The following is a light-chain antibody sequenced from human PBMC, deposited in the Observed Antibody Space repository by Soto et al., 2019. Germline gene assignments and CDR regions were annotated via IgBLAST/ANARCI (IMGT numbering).Light chain of an antibody. CDR2: NSS. CDR3: QQYEKWWL. V-gene: IGKV3-15*01. Sequence: DIVMTQSPPTLPVSPGERASLSCRASQSVGNSVAWYQQKAGQGPTLLIFNSSARASGIPTRFSGRGSGSVYFLTISSLQSEVSALYFCQQYEKWWLFGQGTKVQI. J-gene: IGKJ1*01. CDR1: QSVGNS.